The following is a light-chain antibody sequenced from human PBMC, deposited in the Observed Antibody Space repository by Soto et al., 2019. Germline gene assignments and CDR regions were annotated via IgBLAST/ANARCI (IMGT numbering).Light chain of an antibody. V-gene: IGKV1-39*01. Sequence: IQLTQSPSSLSASVGDRVTVTCRASQSINIYLNWYQQKPGKAPTLLIYGASTLQSGVPSRFSGGASRTYFTLTISMLQTEDVATYYRQQSYRSPYTFGQGTKLEI. J-gene: IGKJ2*01. CDR2: GAS. CDR1: QSINIY. CDR3: QQSYRSPYT.